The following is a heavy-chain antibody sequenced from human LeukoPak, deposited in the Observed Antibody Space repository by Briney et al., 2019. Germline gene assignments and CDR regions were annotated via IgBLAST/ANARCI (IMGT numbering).Heavy chain of an antibody. CDR2: INPNSGGT. Sequence: ASVKVSCKASGYTFTGYHMHWVRQAPGQGLEWMGRINPNSGGTNYAQKFQGRVTMTRDTSISTAYMELSGLRSDDTAVYYCAREYCSGGSCYFDYWGQGTLVTVSS. D-gene: IGHD2-15*01. CDR1: GYTFTGYH. CDR3: AREYCSGGSCYFDY. V-gene: IGHV1-2*06. J-gene: IGHJ4*02.